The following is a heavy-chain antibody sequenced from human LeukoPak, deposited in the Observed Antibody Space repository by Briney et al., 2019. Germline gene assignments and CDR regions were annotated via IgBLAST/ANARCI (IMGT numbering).Heavy chain of an antibody. J-gene: IGHJ4*02. Sequence: GGSLRLSCAASGFTFSSYSMNWVRQAPGKGLEWVSYISSSSSTIYYADSVKGRFTISRDNSKNTLYLQMNSLRAEDTAVYYCAKDHRGYCSSTSCYRDFDYWGQGTLVTASS. CDR1: GFTFSSYS. CDR3: AKDHRGYCSSTSCYRDFDY. D-gene: IGHD2-2*02. V-gene: IGHV3-48*01. CDR2: ISSSSSTI.